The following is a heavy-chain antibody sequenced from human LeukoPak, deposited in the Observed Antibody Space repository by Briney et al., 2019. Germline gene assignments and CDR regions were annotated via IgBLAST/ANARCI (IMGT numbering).Heavy chain of an antibody. Sequence: SETLSLTCTVSGGSISSSSYYWGWIRQPPGKGLEWIGSIYYSGSTYYNPSLKSRVTISVDTSKNQFSLKLSSVTVADTSVYYCARACSSTNFGNYYYYYMDVWGKGTTVTVSS. D-gene: IGHD2-2*01. J-gene: IGHJ6*03. CDR1: GGSISSSSYY. V-gene: IGHV4-39*01. CDR3: ARACSSTNFGNYYYYYMDV. CDR2: IYYSGST.